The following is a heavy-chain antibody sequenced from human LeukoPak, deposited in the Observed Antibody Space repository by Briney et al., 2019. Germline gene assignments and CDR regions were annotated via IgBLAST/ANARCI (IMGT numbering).Heavy chain of an antibody. Sequence: GGSLRLSCAASGFTFSSHDMHWVRQAAGKGLEWVSGFIPAGDRYYAESVKGRFTISRDNSKNTLDLQMSSLRAEDTAAYYCAKGLGRYTIAYCFDYWGRGTLVTVSS. J-gene: IGHJ4*02. CDR2: FIPAGDR. CDR1: GFTFSSHD. D-gene: IGHD2-21*01. CDR3: AKGLGRYTIAYCFDY. V-gene: IGHV3-13*04.